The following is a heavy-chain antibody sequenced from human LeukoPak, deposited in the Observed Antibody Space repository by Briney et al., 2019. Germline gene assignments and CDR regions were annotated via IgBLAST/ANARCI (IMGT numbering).Heavy chain of an antibody. CDR3: ARRTQKSAFDI. Sequence: VASVKVSCKASGGTFSSYAISWVRQAPGQGLEWMGRIIPILGIANYAQKFQGRVTITADKSTSTAYMELRSLRSDDTAVYYCARRTQKSAFDIWGQGTMVTVSS. J-gene: IGHJ3*02. CDR1: GGTFSSYA. V-gene: IGHV1-69*04. CDR2: IIPILGIA.